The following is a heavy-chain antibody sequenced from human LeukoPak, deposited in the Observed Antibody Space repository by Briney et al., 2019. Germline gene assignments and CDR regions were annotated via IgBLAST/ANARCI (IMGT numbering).Heavy chain of an antibody. D-gene: IGHD6-19*01. CDR1: GYSISSGYY. V-gene: IGHV4-38-2*01. CDR2: IYHSGST. CDR3: ARVGQLAGTRPA. J-gene: IGHJ5*02. Sequence: PSETLSLTCAVSGYSISSGYYWGWIRQPPGKGLEWIGSIYHSGSTYYSPSLKSRVTISVDTSKNQLSLKLSSVTAADTAVYYCARVGQLAGTRPAWGQGTLVTVSS.